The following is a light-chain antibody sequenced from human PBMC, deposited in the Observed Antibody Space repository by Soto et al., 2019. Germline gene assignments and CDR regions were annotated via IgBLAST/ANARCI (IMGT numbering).Light chain of an antibody. J-gene: IGLJ1*01. CDR3: SSYTSSSTLPYV. CDR1: SSNIGSNT. V-gene: IGLV1-44*01. CDR2: SNN. Sequence: QSVLTQPPSASGTPGQRVTISCSGSSSNIGSNTVNWYQQLPGTAPKLLIYSNNQRPSGVPDRFSGSKSGTSASLTITGLQAEDEADYYCSSYTSSSTLPYVFGTGTKVTVL.